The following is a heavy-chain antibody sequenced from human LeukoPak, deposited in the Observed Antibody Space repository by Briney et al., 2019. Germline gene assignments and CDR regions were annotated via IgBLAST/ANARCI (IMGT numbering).Heavy chain of an antibody. Sequence: GGSLRLSCAASGFTFSSYAMSWVRQAPGKGLEWVSAISGSGGSTYYADSVKGRFTISRDNSKNTLYLQINSLRAEDTAVYSCARDSRITIVGGYDYWGQGPLVTVSS. CDR3: ARDSRITIVGGYDY. J-gene: IGHJ4*02. CDR1: GFTFSSYA. V-gene: IGHV3-23*01. D-gene: IGHD3-10*01. CDR2: ISGSGGST.